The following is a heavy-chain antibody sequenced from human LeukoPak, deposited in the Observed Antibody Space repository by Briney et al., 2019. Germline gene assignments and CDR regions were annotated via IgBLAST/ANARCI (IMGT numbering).Heavy chain of an antibody. CDR1: GGSFSGYY. J-gene: IGHJ5*02. Sequence: PETLSLTCAVYGGSFSGYYWSWIRQPPGKGLEWIGEINHSGSANYNPSLKSRVTISVDTSKNQFSLKLSSVTAADTAVYYCARGRRYCSSTSCDNWFDPWGQGTLVTVSS. V-gene: IGHV4-34*01. CDR2: INHSGSA. D-gene: IGHD2-2*01. CDR3: ARGRRYCSSTSCDNWFDP.